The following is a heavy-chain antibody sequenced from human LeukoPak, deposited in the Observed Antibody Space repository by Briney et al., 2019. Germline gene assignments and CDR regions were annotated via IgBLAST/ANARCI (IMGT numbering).Heavy chain of an antibody. V-gene: IGHV4-30-4*08. CDR1: GGSISSGDYY. D-gene: IGHD6-6*01. CDR2: IYYSGST. J-gene: IGHJ6*03. CDR3: ARGSSSSIGYYYYYYMDV. Sequence: SETLSLTCTVSGGSISSGDYYWRWIRQPPGKGLEWIGYIYYSGSTYYNPSLKSRVTISVDTSKNQFSLKLSSVTAADTAVYYCARGSSSSIGYYYYYYMDVWGKGTTVTVSS.